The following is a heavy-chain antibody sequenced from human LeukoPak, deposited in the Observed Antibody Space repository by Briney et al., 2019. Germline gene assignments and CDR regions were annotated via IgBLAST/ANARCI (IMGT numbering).Heavy chain of an antibody. Sequence: PGGSLRLSCAASGFTFSSYGMHWVRQAPGKGLEWVAVIWYDGSNKYYADSVKGRFTISRDNSKNTLYLQMNSLRAEDTAVYHCARDLNYYDSSGYLYWGQGTLVTVSS. V-gene: IGHV3-33*01. D-gene: IGHD3-22*01. CDR3: ARDLNYYDSSGYLY. CDR2: IWYDGSNK. J-gene: IGHJ4*02. CDR1: GFTFSSYG.